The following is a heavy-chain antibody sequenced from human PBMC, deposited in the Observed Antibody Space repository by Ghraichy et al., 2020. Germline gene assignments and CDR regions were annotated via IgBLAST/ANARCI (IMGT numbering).Heavy chain of an antibody. CDR1: GGSFSGYY. V-gene: IGHV4-34*01. J-gene: IGHJ2*01. CDR2: INHSGST. Sequence: SQTLSLTCAVYGGSFSGYYWSWIRQPPGKGLEWIGEINHSGSTNYNPSLKSRVTISVDTSKNQFSLKLSSVTAADTAVYYCARGYCTNGVCYAVGHNWYFDLWGRDTLVTVSS. D-gene: IGHD2-8*01. CDR3: ARGYCTNGVCYAVGHNWYFDL.